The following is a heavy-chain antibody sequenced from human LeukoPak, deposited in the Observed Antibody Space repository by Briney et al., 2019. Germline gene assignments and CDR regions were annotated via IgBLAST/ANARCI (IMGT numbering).Heavy chain of an antibody. J-gene: IGHJ4*02. Sequence: SGTLSLTCTIYGGPFNGYYWSWIRQPPGKGLEWIGEINHSGTTNYNPSLESRVTISVDTSKNQFSLKLSSMTAADTAVYYCARGGSYPTSNDYWGQGTLVTVSS. D-gene: IGHD1-26*01. V-gene: IGHV4-34*01. CDR2: INHSGTT. CDR3: ARGGSYPTSNDY. CDR1: GGPFNGYY.